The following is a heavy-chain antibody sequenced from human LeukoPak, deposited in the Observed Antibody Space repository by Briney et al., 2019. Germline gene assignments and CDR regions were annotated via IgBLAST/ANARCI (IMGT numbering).Heavy chain of an antibody. J-gene: IGHJ4*02. V-gene: IGHV4-39*01. Sequence: SETLSLTCTVSGGSISSSSYYWGWIRQPPGKGLEWIGSIYYSGSTYYNPSLKSRVTISVDTSKNQFSLKVSSVTAADTAVFYCARPRGGYGDFDYWGQGTLVTVSS. CDR3: ARPRGGYGDFDY. CDR2: IYYSGST. D-gene: IGHD5-12*01. CDR1: GGSISSSSYY.